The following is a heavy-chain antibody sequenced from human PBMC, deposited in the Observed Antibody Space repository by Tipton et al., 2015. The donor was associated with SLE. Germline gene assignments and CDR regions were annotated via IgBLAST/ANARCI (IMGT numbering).Heavy chain of an antibody. Sequence: TLSLTCAVSGYSISSGYYWGWIRQPPGKGLEWIGSIYHSGSTYYNPSLKSRVTISVDTSKNQFSLKLSSVTAADTAVYYCARDYGLGDAFDIWGQGTMVTVSS. D-gene: IGHD3/OR15-3a*01. CDR2: IYHSGST. J-gene: IGHJ3*02. CDR3: ARDYGLGDAFDI. V-gene: IGHV4-38-2*02. CDR1: GYSISSGYY.